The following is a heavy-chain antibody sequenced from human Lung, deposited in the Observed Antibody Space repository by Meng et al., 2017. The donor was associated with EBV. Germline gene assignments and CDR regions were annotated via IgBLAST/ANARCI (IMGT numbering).Heavy chain of an antibody. Sequence: QVQLVQSGAEVKKPGNSVKVSCMASGYNFTSFYTHWVRQAPGQGLEWMGWINPKTGATKYAQKFQGWVTMTRDTSISTAYMEVSGLKSDDTAVYYCTRRRWFSDYFYYWGQGTLVTVSS. D-gene: IGHD4-23*01. J-gene: IGHJ4*02. CDR1: GYNFTSFY. CDR2: INPKTGAT. CDR3: TRRRWFSDYFYY. V-gene: IGHV1-2*04.